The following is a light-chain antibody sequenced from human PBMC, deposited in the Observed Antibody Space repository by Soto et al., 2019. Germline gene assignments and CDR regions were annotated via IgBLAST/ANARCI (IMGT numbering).Light chain of an antibody. CDR3: SSYAGSLYV. V-gene: IGLV2-8*01. CDR2: EVS. J-gene: IGLJ1*01. Sequence: QSALTQPPSASGSPGQSVTISCTGTSSDVGDYNYVSWYQQHPGKAPKLMIYEVSKRPSGVPDRFSGSKSGNTASLTGSGLQAEDEADYYCSSYAGSLYVFGTGTKVTVL. CDR1: SSDVGDYNY.